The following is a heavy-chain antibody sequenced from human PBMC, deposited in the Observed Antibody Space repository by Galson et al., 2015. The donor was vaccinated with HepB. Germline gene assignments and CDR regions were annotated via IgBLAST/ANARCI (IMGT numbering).Heavy chain of an antibody. J-gene: IGHJ4*02. CDR3: ARDAYYNDRSGHYLLDS. V-gene: IGHV4-4*07. CDR1: GGSIDTYY. CDR2: IYGGGDT. D-gene: IGHD3-22*01. Sequence: SEPLSLTCTVSGGSIDTYYWTWIRQPAGKGLDYIGRIYGGGDTYYNPSLKSRVAISVDTSKKQFSLKLSSVTAADTAVYYCARDAYYNDRSGHYLLDSWSQGTLVTVSS.